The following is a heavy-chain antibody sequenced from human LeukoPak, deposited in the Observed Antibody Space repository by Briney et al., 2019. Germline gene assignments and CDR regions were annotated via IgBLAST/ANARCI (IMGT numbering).Heavy chain of an antibody. CDR1: GFAFTNYW. Sequence: PGGSLRLSCAASGFAFTNYWMSWIRQAPGKGLEWVAHIKEDGTEKYYVDSVKGRFTISRDDAKSSLYLHMNSLRAEDTAVYYCVRAGWELDYWGQGTLVTVSS. D-gene: IGHD1-26*01. V-gene: IGHV3-7*01. J-gene: IGHJ4*02. CDR2: IKEDGTEK. CDR3: VRAGWELDY.